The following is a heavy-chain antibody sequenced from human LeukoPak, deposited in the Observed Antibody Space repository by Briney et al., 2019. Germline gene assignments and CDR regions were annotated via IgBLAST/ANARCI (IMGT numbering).Heavy chain of an antibody. J-gene: IGHJ5*02. Sequence: SGGSLRLSCAASGFTFSSYAMSWVRQAPGKGLEWVSAISGSGGSTYYADSVKGRFTISRDNSKNTLYLQMNSLRAEDTAVYYCAKDGGHDDYGDPGGQGTLVTVSS. CDR2: ISGSGGST. D-gene: IGHD4-17*01. CDR3: AKDGGHDDYGDP. CDR1: GFTFSSYA. V-gene: IGHV3-23*01.